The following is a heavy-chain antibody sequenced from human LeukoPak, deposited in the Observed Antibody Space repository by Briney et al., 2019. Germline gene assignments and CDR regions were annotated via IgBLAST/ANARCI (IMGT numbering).Heavy chain of an antibody. CDR1: GFTFSSYS. Sequence: PEGSLRLSCAASGFTFSSYSMTWVRQAPGKGPEWVSYISSSSSTIYYADSVKGRFTISRDNAKNSLYLQMNSLRAEDTAVYYCARVARGRGYSYGILDYWGQGTLVTVSS. J-gene: IGHJ4*02. CDR2: ISSSSSTI. CDR3: ARVARGRGYSYGILDY. D-gene: IGHD5-18*01. V-gene: IGHV3-48*04.